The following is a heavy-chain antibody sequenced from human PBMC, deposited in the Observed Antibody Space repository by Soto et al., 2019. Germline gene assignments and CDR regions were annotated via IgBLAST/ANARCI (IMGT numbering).Heavy chain of an antibody. V-gene: IGHV1-2*04. J-gene: IGHJ6*03. D-gene: IGHD6-13*01. CDR2: INPNSGGT. Sequence: GASVKVSCKASGYTFTGYYMHWVRQAPGQGLEWMGWINPNSGGTNYAQKFQGWVTMTRDTSISTAYMELSRLRSDDTAVYYCARSAGDYYYDMDVWGKGTTVTVSS. CDR1: GYTFTGYY. CDR3: ARSAGDYYYDMDV.